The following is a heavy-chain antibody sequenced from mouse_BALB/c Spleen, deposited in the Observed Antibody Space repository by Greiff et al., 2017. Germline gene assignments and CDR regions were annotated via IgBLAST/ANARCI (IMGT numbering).Heavy chain of an antibody. V-gene: IGHV3-6*02. CDR3: ATRLRAMDY. Sequence: ESGPGLVKPSQSLSLTCSVTGYSITSGYYWNWIRQFPGNKLEWMGYISYDGSNNYNPSLKNRISITRDTSKNQFFLKLNSVTTEDTATYYCATRLRAMDYWGQGTSVTVSS. J-gene: IGHJ4*01. D-gene: IGHD1-2*01. CDR1: GYSITSGYY. CDR2: ISYDGSN.